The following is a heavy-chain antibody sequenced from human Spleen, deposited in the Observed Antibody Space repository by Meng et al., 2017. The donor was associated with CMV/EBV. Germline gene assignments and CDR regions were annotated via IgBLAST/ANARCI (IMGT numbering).Heavy chain of an antibody. CDR2: IRGGGDGV. Sequence: GGSLRLSCAASGFTFSNSVMRWVRQAPGKGLEWVSPIRGGGDGVYYGDSEKGRFTISRDNSKNTLYLQMNSLRAEDTAVYYCAYSSSYYYYGMDVWGQGTTVTVSS. CDR1: GFTFSNSV. V-gene: IGHV3-23*01. D-gene: IGHD6-6*01. CDR3: AYSSSYYYYGMDV. J-gene: IGHJ6*02.